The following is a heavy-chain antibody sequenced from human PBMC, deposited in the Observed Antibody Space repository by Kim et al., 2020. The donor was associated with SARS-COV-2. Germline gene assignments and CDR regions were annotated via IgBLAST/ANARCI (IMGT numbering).Heavy chain of an antibody. D-gene: IGHD2-2*01. Sequence: LKSRVTISVETSKNQFSLKLSSVTAADTAVYYCARQGCSSTSCRPYYFDYWGQGTLVTVSS. J-gene: IGHJ4*02. CDR3: ARQGCSSTSCRPYYFDY. V-gene: IGHV4-39*01.